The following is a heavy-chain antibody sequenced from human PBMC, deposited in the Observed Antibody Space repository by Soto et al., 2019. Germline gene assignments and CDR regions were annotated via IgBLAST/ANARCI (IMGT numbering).Heavy chain of an antibody. Sequence: QVQLQESGPGLLKPSETLSLTCTVSGGSISTYYWNWIRQPPGKELEWIGYIYYGGCANYNPSLKIRVTISVDTYKKHFSMKLSSGTATDTAVYYCARGGHWTNGVCYALDSWGQGTLVTVSS. CDR2: IYYGGCA. CDR1: GGSISTYY. V-gene: IGHV4-59*08. CDR3: ARGGHWTNGVCYALDS. J-gene: IGHJ4*02. D-gene: IGHD2-8*01.